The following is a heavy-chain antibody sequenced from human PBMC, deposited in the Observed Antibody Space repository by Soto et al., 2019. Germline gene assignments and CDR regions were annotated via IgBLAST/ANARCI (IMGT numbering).Heavy chain of an antibody. CDR3: ARDLWVEPELYYYGMDV. V-gene: IGHV4-30-4*01. Sequence: SETLSLTCTVSGDSISSADYYWSWISQTPGKGLEWIGHILYSGTTYYNPSLKSRLTISVDTSKNHFSLRLTYVTAADTAVYYCARDLWVEPELYYYGMDVWGQGTTVTVSS. D-gene: IGHD1-1*01. CDR2: ILYSGTT. CDR1: GDSISSADYY. J-gene: IGHJ6*02.